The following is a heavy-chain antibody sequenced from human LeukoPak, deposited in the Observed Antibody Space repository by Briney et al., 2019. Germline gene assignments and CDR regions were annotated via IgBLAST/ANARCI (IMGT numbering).Heavy chain of an antibody. D-gene: IGHD6-13*01. CDR1: GYTFTSYG. Sequence: GASVKVSCKASGYTFTSYGISWVRQAPGQGLEWMGWISGNNGDTNYAQKLQGRVTMTTDTSTSTAYMELRSLRSDDTAVYYCARTAAAGPAPGDYWGQGTLVTVSS. CDR2: ISGNNGDT. CDR3: ARTAAAGPAPGDY. J-gene: IGHJ4*02. V-gene: IGHV1-18*01.